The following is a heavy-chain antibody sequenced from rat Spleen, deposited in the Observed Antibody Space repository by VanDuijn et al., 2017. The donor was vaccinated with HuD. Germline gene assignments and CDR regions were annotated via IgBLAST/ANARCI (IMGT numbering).Heavy chain of an antibody. D-gene: IGHD1-9*01. CDR3: ARDRTYYGYSPFAY. Sequence: QVQLKESGPGLVQPSQTLSLTCTVSGFTLSRYHVHWVRQPPGKGLEWMGVIWGNGETNYTSALKSRLSISRDTSKSQVFLKMNSLQTEDTATYYCARDRTYYGYSPFAYWGQGTLVTVSS. CDR1: GFTLSRYH. CDR2: IWGNGET. V-gene: IGHV2-32*01. J-gene: IGHJ3*01.